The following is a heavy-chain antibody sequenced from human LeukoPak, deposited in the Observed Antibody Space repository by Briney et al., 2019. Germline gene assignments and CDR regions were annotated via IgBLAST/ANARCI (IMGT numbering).Heavy chain of an antibody. CDR2: IRGSGGST. D-gene: IGHD5-18*01. J-gene: IGHJ4*02. Sequence: GGSLRLSCAASGFTFSSYAMSWVRQAPGKGLEWVSAIRGSGGSTHYADSVKGRFTISRDNSKNTLYLQMNSLRAEDTAVYYCATTIGGYNYGPSFDYWGQGTLVTVSS. CDR1: GFTFSSYA. V-gene: IGHV3-23*01. CDR3: ATTIGGYNYGPSFDY.